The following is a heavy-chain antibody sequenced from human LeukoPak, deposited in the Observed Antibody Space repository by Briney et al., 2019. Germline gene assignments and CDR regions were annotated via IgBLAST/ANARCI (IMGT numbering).Heavy chain of an antibody. V-gene: IGHV3-30*02. Sequence: GGSLRLSCAASGFTFRSYGMHWVRQAPGKGLEWVAFIRYDGTNKYQADSVKGRFTISRDNSKNTLYLQMNSLRVEDTAVYYCAKDRDYSNFVHYFFDCWGQGTLVTVSS. CDR1: GFTFRSYG. J-gene: IGHJ4*02. D-gene: IGHD4-11*01. CDR3: AKDRDYSNFVHYFFDC. CDR2: IRYDGTNK.